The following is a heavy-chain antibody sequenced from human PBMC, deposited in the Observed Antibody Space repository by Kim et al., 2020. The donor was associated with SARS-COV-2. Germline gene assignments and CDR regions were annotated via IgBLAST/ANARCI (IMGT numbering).Heavy chain of an antibody. J-gene: IGHJ6*02. Sequence: ASVKVSCKASGYTFTGYYMHWVRQAPGQGLEWMGWINPNSGGTNYAQKFQGWVTMTRDTSSSTAYMELSRLRSDDTAVYYCARGPGGIVVVPAAPYGMDVWGRGTTVTVSS. V-gene: IGHV1-2*04. D-gene: IGHD2-2*01. CDR3: ARGPGGIVVVPAAPYGMDV. CDR2: INPNSGGT. CDR1: GYTFTGYY.